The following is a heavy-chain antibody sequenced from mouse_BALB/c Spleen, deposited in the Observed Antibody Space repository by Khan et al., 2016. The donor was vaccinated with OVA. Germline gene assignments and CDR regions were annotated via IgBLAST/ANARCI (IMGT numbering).Heavy chain of an antibody. D-gene: IGHD2-14*01. V-gene: IGHV2-6-4*01. CDR1: GFSLSRYN. CDR2: IWGGGGT. Sequence: VQLQESGPGLVAPSQTLSNTCTVSGFSLSRYNIHWVRQPPGGGLEWLGMIWGGGGTDYNSTLKSRLSISKDNSKSQVFLKMNSLQTDDTAMYYCARAYYRYDGYYAMTTGVKEPQSPSPQ. J-gene: IGHJ4*01. CDR3: ARAYYRYDGYYAMTT.